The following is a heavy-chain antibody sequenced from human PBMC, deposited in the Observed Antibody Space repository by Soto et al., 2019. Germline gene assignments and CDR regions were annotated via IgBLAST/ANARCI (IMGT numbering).Heavy chain of an antibody. V-gene: IGHV3-30*18. J-gene: IGHJ4*02. Sequence: QVQLVESGGGVVQPGRSLRLSCAASGFTFSSYGMHWVRQAPGKGLEWVAVISYDGSNKYYADSVKGRFTISRDNSKNTLYLQMNSLRAEDTAVYYCAKDLDYYDSSGPPDYWGQGTLVTVSS. CDR2: ISYDGSNK. CDR1: GFTFSSYG. CDR3: AKDLDYYDSSGPPDY. D-gene: IGHD3-22*01.